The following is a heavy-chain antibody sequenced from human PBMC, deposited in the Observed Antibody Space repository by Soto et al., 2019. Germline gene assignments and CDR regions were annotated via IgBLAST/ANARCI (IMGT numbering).Heavy chain of an antibody. J-gene: IGHJ4*02. D-gene: IGHD3-10*01. CDR2: ISSSSSTI. CDR1: GFTFSSYS. Sequence: PGGSLRLSCAASGFTFSSYSMNWVRQAPGKGLEWVSYISSSSSTIYYADSVKGRFTISRGNAKNSLYLQMNSLRAEDTAVYYCARATFSITMVRGVTSPIDYWGQGTLVTVSS. CDR3: ARATFSITMVRGVTSPIDY. V-gene: IGHV3-48*01.